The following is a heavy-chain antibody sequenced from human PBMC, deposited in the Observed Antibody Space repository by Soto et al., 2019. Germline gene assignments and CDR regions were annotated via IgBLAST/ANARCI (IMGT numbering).Heavy chain of an antibody. Sequence: SETLSLTCTVSGGSISGYYWSWIRQPPGKELEWIAYIYYSGATNYNPSLKSRITISVDTSNNHFSLKLNSVTAADTAVYYCARDPDLSGYLDYWGQGALVT. D-gene: IGHD2-15*01. CDR1: GGSISGYY. J-gene: IGHJ4*02. CDR3: ARDPDLSGYLDY. V-gene: IGHV4-59*01. CDR2: IYYSGAT.